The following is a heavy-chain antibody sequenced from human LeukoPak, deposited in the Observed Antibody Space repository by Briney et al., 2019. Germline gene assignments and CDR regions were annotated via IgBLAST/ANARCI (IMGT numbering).Heavy chain of an antibody. CDR2: IYSGGST. D-gene: IGHD7-27*01. Sequence: GGSLRLACAASGFTVSSNSMSWVRQAPGKGLEWVSVIYSGGSTYYADSVKGRFTISRDNSKNTLYLQMNSLRAEDTAVYYCARDMSWSLGYWGQGTLVTVSS. V-gene: IGHV3-66*01. CDR3: ARDMSWSLGY. CDR1: GFTVSSNS. J-gene: IGHJ4*02.